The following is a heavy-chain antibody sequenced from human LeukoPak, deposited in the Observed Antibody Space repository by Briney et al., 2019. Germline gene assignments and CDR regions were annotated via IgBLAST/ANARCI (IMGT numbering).Heavy chain of an antibody. CDR1: GFTFSNYW. CDR2: INPDGSTT. Sequence: GGSLRLSCAASGFTFSNYWMHWVRQDPGKGLVWVSFINPDGSTTNYADSVKGRFTISRDNSKSTLYLQMNSLRAEDTAVYYCAKDYRPHDFWSGLVDYWGQGTLVTVSS. J-gene: IGHJ4*02. CDR3: AKDYRPHDFWSGLVDY. D-gene: IGHD3-3*01. V-gene: IGHV3-74*01.